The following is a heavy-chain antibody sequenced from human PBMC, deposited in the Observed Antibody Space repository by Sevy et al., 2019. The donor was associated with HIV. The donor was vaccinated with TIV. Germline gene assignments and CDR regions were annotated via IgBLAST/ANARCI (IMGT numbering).Heavy chain of an antibody. CDR2: IDTTGTAI. Sequence: GGSLRLSCAASAFDFRSYEMSWVRQAPGKGLQWVSYIDTTGTAIYADSVKGRFTISRDNAKNSLFLQMYGLRPDDTAVYYCVRDTHRSGYYGVTFPRASDLWGQGTLVTVSS. V-gene: IGHV3-48*03. CDR3: VRDTHRSGYYGVTFPRASDL. D-gene: IGHD3-22*01. CDR1: AFDFRSYE. J-gene: IGHJ5*02.